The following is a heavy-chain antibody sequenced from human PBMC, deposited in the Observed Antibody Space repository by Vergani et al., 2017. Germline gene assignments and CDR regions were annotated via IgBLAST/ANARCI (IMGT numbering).Heavy chain of an antibody. D-gene: IGHD6-19*01. Sequence: QLQLQESGPGLVKPSATLYLTCSVSGASIRSSNYYWGWIRQPPGKGLEWIASIYYSGSTYYNPSLKSRVTISVDTSKNQFSLKLSSVTAADPAVYFCARHSXVEWLVKLGWIDPWGQGILVTVSS. J-gene: IGHJ5*02. V-gene: IGHV4-39*01. CDR3: ARHSXVEWLVKLGWIDP. CDR2: IYYSGST. CDR1: GASIRSSNYY.